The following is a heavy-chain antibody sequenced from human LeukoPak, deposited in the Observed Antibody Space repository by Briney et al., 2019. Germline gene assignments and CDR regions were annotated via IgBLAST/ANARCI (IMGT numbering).Heavy chain of an antibody. CDR1: GVTVSSNY. J-gene: IGHJ4*02. CDR3: ANDPLPLSIAAAGKYYFDY. D-gene: IGHD6-13*01. V-gene: IGHV3-53*01. CDR2: IYSGDST. Sequence: GGSLRLSCAASGVTVSSNYMSWVRQAPGKGLEWVSVIYSGDSTYYTDSVKGRFTISRDNSRNTLYLQMNSLRAEDTAVYYCANDPLPLSIAAAGKYYFDYWGQGTLVTVSS.